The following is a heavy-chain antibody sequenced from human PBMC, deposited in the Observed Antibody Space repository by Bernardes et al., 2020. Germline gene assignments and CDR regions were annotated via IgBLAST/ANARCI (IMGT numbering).Heavy chain of an antibody. V-gene: IGHV4-39*01. CDR2: IYYSGST. Sequence: TLSLTCTVSGGSISSSSYYWGWIRQPPGKGLEWIGNIYYSGSTYYNPSLKSRVTISVDTSKNQFSLKLSSVTAADTAVYYCARQALRSITIFGVVKGQNWFDPWGQGTLVTVSS. CDR1: GGSISSSSYY. CDR3: ARQALRSITIFGVVKGQNWFDP. D-gene: IGHD3-3*01. J-gene: IGHJ5*02.